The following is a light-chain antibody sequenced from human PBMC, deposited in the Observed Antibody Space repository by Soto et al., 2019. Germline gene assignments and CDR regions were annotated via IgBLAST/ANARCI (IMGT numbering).Light chain of an antibody. J-gene: IGLJ1*01. CDR1: SSDVGGYNY. V-gene: IGLV2-11*01. Sequence: QSVLTQPRSVSGSPGQSVTISCTGTSSDVGGYNYVSWYQQHPGKAPKLMICDVSKRPSGVPDRFSGSKSGNTASLTISGLQAEDEADYYCSSYAGGPYVFGTGTKVTVL. CDR2: DVS. CDR3: SSYAGGPYV.